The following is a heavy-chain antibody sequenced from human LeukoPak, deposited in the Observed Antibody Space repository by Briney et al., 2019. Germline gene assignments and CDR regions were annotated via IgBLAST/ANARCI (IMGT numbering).Heavy chain of an antibody. D-gene: IGHD3-10*01. CDR3: AKDSDGSGSYSFDY. J-gene: IGHJ4*02. CDR1: GFTFGNYA. CDR2: ISSIGTST. V-gene: IGHV3-23*01. Sequence: HTGGSLRLSCAASGFTFGNYAMSWVRQAPGKGLAWVSSISSIGTSTYYADSVKGRFTISRDNSKNTLYLQMNSLRAEDTAVYYCAKDSDGSGSYSFDYWGQGTLVTVSS.